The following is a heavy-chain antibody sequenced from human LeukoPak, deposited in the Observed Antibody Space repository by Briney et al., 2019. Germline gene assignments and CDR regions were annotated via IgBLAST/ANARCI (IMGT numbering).Heavy chain of an antibody. CDR2: ISAYNGNT. D-gene: IGHD6-19*01. J-gene: IGHJ5*02. V-gene: IGHV1-18*01. CDR3: ARDSGLGYSSGWYGNWFDP. CDR1: GYTFTSYG. Sequence: ASVKVSCKASGYTFTSYGISWVRQAPGQGLEWMGWISAYNGNTNYAQKLQGRVTMTTDTSTSTAYMELRSLRSDDTAVFYCARDSGLGYSSGWYGNWFDPWGQGTLVTVSS.